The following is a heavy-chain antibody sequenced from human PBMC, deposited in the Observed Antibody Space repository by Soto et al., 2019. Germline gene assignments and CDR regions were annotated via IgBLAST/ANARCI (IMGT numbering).Heavy chain of an antibody. CDR2: INAGNGNT. V-gene: IGHV1-3*01. CDR1: GYTFTSYA. J-gene: IGHJ5*02. D-gene: IGHD3-16*01. CDR3: ARGDGGPIGWFDP. Sequence: QVQLVQSGAEVKKPGASVKVSCKASGYTFTSYAMHWVRQAPGQRLEWMGWINAGNGNTKYSQKFQGRVTITRDTSASTAYMELSSLRPEDTAVYYCARGDGGPIGWFDPWGQGTLVTVSS.